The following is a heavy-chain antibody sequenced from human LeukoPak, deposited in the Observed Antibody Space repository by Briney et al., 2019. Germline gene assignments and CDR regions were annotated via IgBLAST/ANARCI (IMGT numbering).Heavy chain of an antibody. Sequence: GASVKVPCKVSGYTLTQLSMHWVRQAPGKGREGMGGFDPEDGETIYAQKFQGRVTMTEDTSTDTAYMELSSLRSEDTAVYYCATDTEPYGSGSPDFDYWGQGTLVTVSS. V-gene: IGHV1-24*01. CDR3: ATDTEPYGSGSPDFDY. CDR2: FDPEDGET. CDR1: GYTLTQLS. D-gene: IGHD3-10*01. J-gene: IGHJ4*02.